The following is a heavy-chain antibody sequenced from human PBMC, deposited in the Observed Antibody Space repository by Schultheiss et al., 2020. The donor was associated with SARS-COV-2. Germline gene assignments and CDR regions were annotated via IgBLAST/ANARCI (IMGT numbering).Heavy chain of an antibody. D-gene: IGHD1-26*01. CDR1: GFTFSSHE. CDR3: AREELVGGSAFDS. CDR2: ISSSGSNI. V-gene: IGHV3-48*03. Sequence: GSLRLSCAASGFTFSSHEMNWVRQAPGKGLEWVSYISSSGSNIYYADSVEGRFTSSRDNAKSSLYLQMNSLRVEDTAVYYCAREELVGGSAFDSWGQGTLVTVSS. J-gene: IGHJ4*02.